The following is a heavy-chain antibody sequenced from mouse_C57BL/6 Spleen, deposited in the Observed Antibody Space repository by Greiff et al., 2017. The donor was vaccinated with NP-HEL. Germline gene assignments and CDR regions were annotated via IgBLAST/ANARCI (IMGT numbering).Heavy chain of an antibody. J-gene: IGHJ3*01. V-gene: IGHV1-80*01. CDR3: ARSGSSPLAY. D-gene: IGHD1-1*01. Sequence: QVQLKESGAELVKPGASVKISCKASGYAFSSYWMNWVKQRPGKGLEWIGQIYPGDGDTNYNGKFKGKATLTADKSSSTAYMQLSSLTSEDSAVYFCARSGSSPLAYGGQGTLVTVSA. CDR2: IYPGDGDT. CDR1: GYAFSSYW.